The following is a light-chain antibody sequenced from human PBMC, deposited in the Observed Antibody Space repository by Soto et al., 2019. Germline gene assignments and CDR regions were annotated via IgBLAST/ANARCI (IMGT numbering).Light chain of an antibody. Sequence: EIVLTQSPATLSLSPGERATLSCRASQSVSSYLAWYQQKPGQAPRLLIYDASNRATGIPARFSGSGSGTDVTLIISSLEPEDFAIYYCQHRSNWPPVTFGGGTKVEIK. CDR1: QSVSSY. CDR3: QHRSNWPPVT. J-gene: IGKJ4*01. V-gene: IGKV3-11*01. CDR2: DAS.